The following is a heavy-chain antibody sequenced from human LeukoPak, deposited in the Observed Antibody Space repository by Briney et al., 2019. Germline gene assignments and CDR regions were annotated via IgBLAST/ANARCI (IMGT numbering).Heavy chain of an antibody. Sequence: SETLSLTCTVSGGSISSYYWSWIRQPAGKGLEWIGRIYTSGSTNYNPSLTSRVTMSVDTSKNQFSLKLSSVTAADTAVYYCARDRIVVVPAAMAYYGMDVWGQGTTVTVSS. CDR2: IYTSGST. V-gene: IGHV4-4*07. D-gene: IGHD2-2*01. J-gene: IGHJ6*02. CDR1: GGSISSYY. CDR3: ARDRIVVVPAAMAYYGMDV.